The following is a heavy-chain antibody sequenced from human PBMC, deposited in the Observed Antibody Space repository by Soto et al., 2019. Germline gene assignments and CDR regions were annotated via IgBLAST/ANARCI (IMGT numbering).Heavy chain of an antibody. D-gene: IGHD6-6*01. CDR2: NYYSGST. CDR1: GGSISSGGYY. V-gene: IGHV4-31*03. CDR3: ARVRIAAHWFDA. Sequence: QVQLQESGPGLVKPSQTLSLTCIVSGGSISSGGYYWSWIRQHPGKGLEWIGYNYYSGSTYYNPSLKSRVTLSVDTAKNQFSLKLNTVTAADTAVYYCARVRIAAHWFDAWGQGTLVTVSS. J-gene: IGHJ5*02.